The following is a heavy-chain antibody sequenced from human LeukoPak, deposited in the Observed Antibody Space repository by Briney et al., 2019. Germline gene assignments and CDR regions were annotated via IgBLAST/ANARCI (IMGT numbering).Heavy chain of an antibody. CDR3: ARAPDVDTYYFDY. CDR2: IYYSGST. J-gene: IGHJ4*02. CDR1: GGSISRGGYY. V-gene: IGHV4-31*03. Sequence: PSQTLSLTCTVSGGSISRGGYYWSWIRQHPGKGLEWIGYIYYSGSTYYNPSLKSRVTISVDTSKNQFSLKLSSVTAADTAVYYCARAPDVDTYYFDYWGQGTLVTVSS. D-gene: IGHD3/OR15-3a*01.